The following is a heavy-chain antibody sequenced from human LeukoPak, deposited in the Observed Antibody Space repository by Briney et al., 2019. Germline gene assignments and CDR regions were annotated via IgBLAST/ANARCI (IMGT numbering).Heavy chain of an antibody. D-gene: IGHD2-2*01. CDR3: AREGSRYCSSTSCLDAFDI. J-gene: IGHJ3*02. CDR1: GGTFSSYA. V-gene: IGHV1-69*05. Sequence: GASVKVSCKASGGTFSSYAISWVRQAPGQGLEWMGGIIPIFGTANYAQKFQGRVTITTDESTSTAYMELSSLRSEDTAVYYCAREGSRYCSSTSCLDAFDIWGQGTMVTVSS. CDR2: IIPIFGTA.